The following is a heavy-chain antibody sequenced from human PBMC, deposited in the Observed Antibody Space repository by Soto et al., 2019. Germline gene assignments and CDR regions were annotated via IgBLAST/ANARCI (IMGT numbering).Heavy chain of an antibody. V-gene: IGHV1-46*01. Sequence: ASVKVSCKASGYTFTSYYMHWVRQAPGQGLEWMGIINPSGGSTSYAQKFQGRVTMTRDTSTSTVYMELSSLRSEDTAVYYCARDRGIVVVPAALPQPPYYFDYWGQGALVTVSS. CDR3: ARDRGIVVVPAALPQPPYYFDY. D-gene: IGHD2-2*01. CDR2: INPSGGST. J-gene: IGHJ4*02. CDR1: GYTFTSYY.